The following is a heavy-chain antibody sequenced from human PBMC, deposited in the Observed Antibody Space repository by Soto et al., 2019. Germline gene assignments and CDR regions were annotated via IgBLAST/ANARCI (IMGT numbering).Heavy chain of an antibody. CDR1: GGSISSYY. D-gene: IGHD3-3*01. J-gene: IGHJ5*02. V-gene: IGHV4-59*01. CDR2: IYYSGST. Sequence: QVQLQESGPGLVKPSETLSLTCTVSGGSISSYYWSWIRQPPGKGLEWIGYIYYSGSTNYNPSLKSRVTISVDTSKHQFSLKLSSVTAADTAVYYCARTYYDFWSGYYGENWFDPWGQGTLVTVSS. CDR3: ARTYYDFWSGYYGENWFDP.